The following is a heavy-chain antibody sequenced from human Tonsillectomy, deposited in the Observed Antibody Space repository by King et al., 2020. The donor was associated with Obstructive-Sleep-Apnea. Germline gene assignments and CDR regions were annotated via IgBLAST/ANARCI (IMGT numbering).Heavy chain of an antibody. V-gene: IGHV3-9*01. D-gene: IGHD3-10*01. J-gene: IGHJ4*02. CDR3: ATLPTLVRGVVDYFDY. CDR1: GFIFDDYA. Sequence: VQLVESGGGLVQPGRSLRLSCAASGFIFDDYAMHWVRQAPGKGLEWVSGISWNGGTVGYAASVQGRFTISRDNARNSLYLQMNSLRPEDTALYYCATLPTLVRGVVDYFDYWGQGTLVSVSS. CDR2: ISWNGGTV.